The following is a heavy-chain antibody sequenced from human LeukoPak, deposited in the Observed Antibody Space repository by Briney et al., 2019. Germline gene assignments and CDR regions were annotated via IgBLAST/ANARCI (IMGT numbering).Heavy chain of an antibody. D-gene: IGHD3-3*01. V-gene: IGHV1-69*05. CDR2: IIPIFGTA. CDR3: ARSSYDFWSGYYHYYYYYMDV. Sequence: ASVTVSCTASGGTFSSYASSWVRQPPGQGLEWMGGIIPIFGTANYAQKFQGRVTITTDESTSTAYMELSSLRSEDTAVYYCARSSYDFWSGYYHYYYYYMDVWGKGTTVTVSS. J-gene: IGHJ6*03. CDR1: GGTFSSYA.